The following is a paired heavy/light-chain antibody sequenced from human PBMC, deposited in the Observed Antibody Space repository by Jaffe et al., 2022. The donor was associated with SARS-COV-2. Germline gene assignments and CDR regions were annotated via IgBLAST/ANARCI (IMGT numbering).Heavy chain of an antibody. D-gene: IGHD3-16*01. V-gene: IGHV4-31*11. J-gene: IGHJ5*02. Sequence: QVQLQESGPGLVKPSQTLSLTCAVSGDSANSGTSWWSWIRQQPGKGLEWIGYMYYTGSTYYNPSLKGRVTISVDTSKNQFSLILTSVTAADTAIYYCARYDSDSARHWFDPWGQGTLVTVSS. CDR1: GDSANSGTSW. CDR2: MYYTGST. CDR3: ARYDSDSARHWFDP.
Light chain of an antibody. CDR3: MQALHTPIT. V-gene: IGKV2-28*01. CDR2: LGS. J-gene: IGKJ5*01. CDR1: QSLLHSNGYTY. Sequence: DIVMTQSPLSLPVTPGEPASISCRSSQSLLHSNGYTYLDWYLQKPGQSPQLLIYLGSNRASGVPDRFSGSGSGTDFTLKITRVEAEDVGVYYCMQALHTPITFGQGTRLEIK.